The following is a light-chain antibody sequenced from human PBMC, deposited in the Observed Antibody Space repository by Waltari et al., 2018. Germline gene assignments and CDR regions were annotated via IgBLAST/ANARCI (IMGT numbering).Light chain of an antibody. Sequence: QSVLTQPPSASGTPGHRVTISCSGSSSNIGSNIVNWYQQLPGTAPKLLIYSNNERPSGGPDRFSGSKSGTSASLAISGLQSEDEADYYCAAWDDSLNGPVFGGGTKLTVL. CDR1: SSNIGSNI. CDR3: AAWDDSLNGPV. V-gene: IGLV1-44*01. J-gene: IGLJ2*01. CDR2: SNN.